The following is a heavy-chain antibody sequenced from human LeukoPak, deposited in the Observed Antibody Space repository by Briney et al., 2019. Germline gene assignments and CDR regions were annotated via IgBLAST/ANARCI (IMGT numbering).Heavy chain of an antibody. CDR3: AKAIGLGEVSTRSLDV. D-gene: IGHD3-16*01. CDR2: ISYDGSNK. CDR1: GFTFSSYG. Sequence: PGRSLRLSCAASGFTFSSYGMHWVRQAPGKGLEWVAVISYDGSNKYYADSVKGRFTISRENSKNTLYLQRNSRRAEDTAVYYCAKAIGLGEVSTRSLDVWGKGPRSPSPQ. J-gene: IGHJ6*01. V-gene: IGHV3-30*18.